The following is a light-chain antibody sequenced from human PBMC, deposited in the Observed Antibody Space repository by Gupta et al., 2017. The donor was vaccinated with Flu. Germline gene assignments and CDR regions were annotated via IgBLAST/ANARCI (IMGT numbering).Light chain of an antibody. CDR1: QVIRND. Sequence: SRSASVGDSVTITCRTSQVIRNDLGWYQQRPGKAPKRLVFGASDLQTGVPSTFSVSGYGTEFTLTISSLRPEDFADYYCLRCDSNLGIYTFGQGTRLEMK. J-gene: IGKJ2*01. CDR3: LRCDSNLGIYT. V-gene: IGKV1-17*01. CDR2: GAS.